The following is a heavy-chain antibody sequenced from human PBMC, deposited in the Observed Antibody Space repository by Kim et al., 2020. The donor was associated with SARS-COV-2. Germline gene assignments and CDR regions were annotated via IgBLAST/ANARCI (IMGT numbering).Heavy chain of an antibody. V-gene: IGHV1-24*01. D-gene: IGHD4-17*01. CDR3: ATSPGDYREGSGWFDP. J-gene: IGHJ5*02. CDR1: GYTLTELS. CDR2: FDPEDGET. Sequence: ASVKVSCKVSGYTLTELSMHWVRQAPGKGLEWMGGFDPEDGETIYAQKFQGRVTMTEDTSTDTAYMELSSLRSEDTAVYYCATSPGDYREGSGWFDPWGQGTLVTVSS.